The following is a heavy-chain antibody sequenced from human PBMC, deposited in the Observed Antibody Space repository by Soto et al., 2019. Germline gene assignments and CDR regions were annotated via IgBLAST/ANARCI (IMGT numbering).Heavy chain of an antibody. CDR1: GGTFSSYA. Sequence: QVQLVQSGAEVKKPGSSVKVSCKASGGTFSSYAISWVRQAPGQGLEWMGGIIPIFGTANYAQKFQGRVTITADESTSPAYMELSSLRSEDTAVYYCARGFRYSYEQTYYYGMDVWGQGTTVTVSS. V-gene: IGHV1-69*01. CDR2: IIPIFGTA. D-gene: IGHD5-18*01. CDR3: ARGFRYSYEQTYYYGMDV. J-gene: IGHJ6*02.